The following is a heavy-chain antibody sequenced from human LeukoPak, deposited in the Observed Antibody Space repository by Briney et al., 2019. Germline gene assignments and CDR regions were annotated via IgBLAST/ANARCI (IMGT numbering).Heavy chain of an antibody. CDR1: GFTFSSYS. Sequence: GGSLRLSCAASGFTFSSYSMNWVRQAPGKGLEWVSSISSSSSYIYYADSVKGRFTISRDNAKNSLYLQMNSLRAGDTAVYYCARMREAPIYYYYYGMDVWGQGTTVTVSS. CDR3: ARMREAPIYYYYYGMDV. J-gene: IGHJ6*02. CDR2: ISSSSSYI. D-gene: IGHD1-26*01. V-gene: IGHV3-21*01.